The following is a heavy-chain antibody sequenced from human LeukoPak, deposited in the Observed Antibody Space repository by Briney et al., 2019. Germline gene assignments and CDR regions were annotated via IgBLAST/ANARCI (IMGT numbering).Heavy chain of an antibody. V-gene: IGHV3-23*01. CDR2: ISGSGGST. CDR1: GFTFSSYA. CDR3: AKHPLHYYDSSGYLDY. D-gene: IGHD3-22*01. J-gene: IGHJ4*02. Sequence: GGPLRLSCAASGFTFSSYAISWVRQAPGKGLEWVSAISGSGGSTYYADSVKGRFTISRDNSKNTLYLQMNSLRAEDTAVYYCAKHPLHYYDSSGYLDYWGQGTLVTVSS.